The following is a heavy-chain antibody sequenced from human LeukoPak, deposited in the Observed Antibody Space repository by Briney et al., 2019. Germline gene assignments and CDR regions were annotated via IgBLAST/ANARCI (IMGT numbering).Heavy chain of an antibody. Sequence: PSQTLSLTCTVSGGSISSGGYYWSWFRQPPGKGPEWIGYTFYRGTTYYNPSLKSRVTISLDRSKNQFSLNMSSVTAADTAMYYCAREGTVAGMGHDYWGQGTLVTVSS. D-gene: IGHD6-19*01. CDR1: GGSISSGGYY. CDR3: AREGTVAGMGHDY. CDR2: TFYRGTT. V-gene: IGHV4-30-2*01. J-gene: IGHJ4*02.